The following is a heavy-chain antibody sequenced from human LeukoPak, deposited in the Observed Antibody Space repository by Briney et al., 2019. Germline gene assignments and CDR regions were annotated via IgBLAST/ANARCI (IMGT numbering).Heavy chain of an antibody. CDR2: ISDSGSTI. CDR3: ARGQNSAARPSSLYYYYYYYMDV. Sequence: PGGSLRLSCAASGFTFSNHEMNWVRQAPGKGLEWISYISDSGSTIYYSDSVKGRFTISRDNAKNSLYLQMNSLRAEDTAVFYCARGQNSAARPSSLYYYYYYYMDVWGKGTTVTVSS. V-gene: IGHV3-48*03. D-gene: IGHD6-6*01. J-gene: IGHJ6*03. CDR1: GFTFSNHE.